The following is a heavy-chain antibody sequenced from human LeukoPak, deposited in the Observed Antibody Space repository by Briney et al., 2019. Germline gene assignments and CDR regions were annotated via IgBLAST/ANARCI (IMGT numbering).Heavy chain of an antibody. CDR1: GGSFSGYY. V-gene: IGHV4-34*01. CDR3: ARAARGSSGSDY. Sequence: SETLSLTCAVYGGSFSGYYWSWLRQPPGKGLEWIGEINHSGSTNYNPSLKSRVTISVDTSKNQFSLKLSSVTAADTAVYYCARAARGSSGSDYWGQGTLVTVSS. CDR2: INHSGST. J-gene: IGHJ4*02. D-gene: IGHD6-19*01.